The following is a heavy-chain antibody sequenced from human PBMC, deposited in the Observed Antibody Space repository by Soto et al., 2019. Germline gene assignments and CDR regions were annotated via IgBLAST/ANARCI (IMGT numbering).Heavy chain of an antibody. CDR2: IYHSGST. J-gene: IGHJ4*02. D-gene: IGHD3-10*01. CDR1: GGSISSSNW. CDR3: ARVYMVRGTIIRYFDY. V-gene: IGHV4-4*02. Sequence: QVQLQESGPGLVKPSGTLSLTCAVSGGSISSSNWWSWVRQPPGKGLEWIGKIYHSGSTNYNPALKSRVTISVDKSKNQFSLKLSSVTAADTAVYYCARVYMVRGTIIRYFDYWGQGTLVTVSS.